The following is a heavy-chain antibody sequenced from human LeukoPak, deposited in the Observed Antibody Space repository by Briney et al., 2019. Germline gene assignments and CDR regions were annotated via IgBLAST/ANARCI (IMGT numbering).Heavy chain of an antibody. V-gene: IGHV3-21*01. J-gene: IGHJ6*03. CDR3: TTLYGSGSYFYYYYYMDV. D-gene: IGHD3-10*01. CDR1: GFTFSSYS. CDR2: ISSSSSYI. Sequence: GGSLRLSCAASGFTFSSYSMNWVRQAPGKGLEWVSSISSSSSYIYYADSVKGRFTISRDNAKNSLYLQMNSLRAEDTAVYYCTTLYGSGSYFYYYYYMDVWGKGTTVTVSS.